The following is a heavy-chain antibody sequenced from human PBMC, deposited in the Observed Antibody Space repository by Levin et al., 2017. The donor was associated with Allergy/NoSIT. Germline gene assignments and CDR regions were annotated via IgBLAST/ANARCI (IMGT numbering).Heavy chain of an antibody. Sequence: PGGSLRLSCAASGFTVRGTYMSWVRQAPGKGLEWVSVIYSGGDTKYTDSVTGRFTISRDDSKNTLYLQMNSLRVEDTAVYYCAKCSGWYGKGYFDLWGRGTLVTVSS. CDR3: AKCSGWYGKGYFDL. CDR1: GFTVRGTY. J-gene: IGHJ2*01. D-gene: IGHD6-19*01. CDR2: IYSGGDT. V-gene: IGHV3-53*01.